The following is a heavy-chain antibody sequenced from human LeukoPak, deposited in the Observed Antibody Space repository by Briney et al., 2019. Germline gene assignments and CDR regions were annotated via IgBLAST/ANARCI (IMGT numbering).Heavy chain of an antibody. J-gene: IGHJ4*02. CDR2: ISYDGSNK. CDR1: GFTFNSYA. V-gene: IGHV3-30-3*01. CDR3: ARDPGDY. Sequence: HPGGSLRLSCAASGFTFNSYAMTWVRQAPGKGLEWVAVISYDGSNKYYADSVKGRFTISRDNSKNTLYLQMNSLRAEDTAVYYCARDPGDYWGQGTLVTVSS.